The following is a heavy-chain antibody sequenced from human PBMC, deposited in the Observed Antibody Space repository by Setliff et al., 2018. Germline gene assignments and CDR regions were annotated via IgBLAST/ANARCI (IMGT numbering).Heavy chain of an antibody. Sequence: GESLKISCAGSGFAVSGAYMSWVRQAPGKGLEWVSIIYSSGNTANTDSVKGRFTISRDTSKNTVYLQMNNVTVDDTAVYFCARRGYSHDSSDYNRRKVFDYFDFWGQGAQVTVSS. CDR3: ARRGYSHDSSDYNRRKVFDYFDF. CDR1: GFAVSGAY. V-gene: IGHV3-53*01. CDR2: IYSSGNT. D-gene: IGHD3-22*01. J-gene: IGHJ4*02.